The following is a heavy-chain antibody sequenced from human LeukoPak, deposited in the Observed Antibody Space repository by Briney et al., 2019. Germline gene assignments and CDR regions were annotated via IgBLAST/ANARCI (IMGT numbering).Heavy chain of an antibody. D-gene: IGHD6-19*01. Sequence: GGSLRLSCAASGFTFSDYYMSWIRQAPGKGLEWVSYISSSSSYTNYADSVKGRFTISRDNAKNTLYLQMNSLRAEDTAVYYCARVSGKGFDPWGQGTLVTVSS. CDR3: ARVSGKGFDP. CDR2: ISSSSSYT. J-gene: IGHJ5*02. CDR1: GFTFSDYY. V-gene: IGHV3-11*06.